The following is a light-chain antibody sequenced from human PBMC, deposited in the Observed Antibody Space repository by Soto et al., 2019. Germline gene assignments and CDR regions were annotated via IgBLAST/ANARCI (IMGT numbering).Light chain of an antibody. V-gene: IGLV2-14*01. Sequence: QSALTQPASVSGSAGQSITISCSGTMRDVGAYNLVSWYQQHPGTAPKLITYEVRNRPSGISSRLSGSRSGNTASLTISGLQSEDEGDYYCSAYTARSTLVFGGGTKLTVL. CDR1: MRDVGAYNL. J-gene: IGLJ3*02. CDR2: EVR. CDR3: SAYTARSTLV.